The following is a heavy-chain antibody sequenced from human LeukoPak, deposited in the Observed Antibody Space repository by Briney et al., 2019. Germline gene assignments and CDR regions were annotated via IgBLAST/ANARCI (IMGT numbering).Heavy chain of an antibody. D-gene: IGHD7-27*01. J-gene: IGHJ4*02. Sequence: GASVKVSCKASGYTFTGYYMHWVRQAPGQGPEWMEWINPTSGDTNYAQKFQGRVTMTRDTSISTAYMELSSLRSDDTAVYYCARFRTGAYYFDYWGQGTLVTVSS. V-gene: IGHV1-2*02. CDR2: INPTSGDT. CDR1: GYTFTGYY. CDR3: ARFRTGAYYFDY.